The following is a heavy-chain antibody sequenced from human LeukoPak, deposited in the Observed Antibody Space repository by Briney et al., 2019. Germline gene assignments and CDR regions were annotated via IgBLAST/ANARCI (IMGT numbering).Heavy chain of an antibody. CDR3: AGGPGYSYGRYYYYYYGMDV. V-gene: IGHV1-8*01. D-gene: IGHD5-18*01. CDR1: GYTFTSYD. Sequence: ASVTVSCKASGYTFTSYDINWVRQATGQGLEWMGWMNPNSGNTGYAQKFQGRVTMTRNTSISTAYMELSSLRSEDTAVYYCAGGPGYSYGRYYYYYYGMDVWGQGTTVTVSS. J-gene: IGHJ6*02. CDR2: MNPNSGNT.